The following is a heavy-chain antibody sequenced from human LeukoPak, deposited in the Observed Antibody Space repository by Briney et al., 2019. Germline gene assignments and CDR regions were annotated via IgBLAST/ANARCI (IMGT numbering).Heavy chain of an antibody. Sequence: SETLSLTCTVSSASITSSPYYWSWIRQPPGKGLEWIGYIYYSGSTNYNPSPKSRVTISVDTSKNQFSLKLSSVTAADTAVYYCARDRGWYAFDIWGQGTMVTVSS. J-gene: IGHJ3*02. D-gene: IGHD6-13*01. CDR1: SASITSSPYY. CDR3: ARDRGWYAFDI. CDR2: IYYSGST. V-gene: IGHV4-61*01.